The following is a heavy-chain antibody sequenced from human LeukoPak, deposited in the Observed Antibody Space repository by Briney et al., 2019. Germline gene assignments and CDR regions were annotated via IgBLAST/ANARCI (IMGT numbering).Heavy chain of an antibody. Sequence: PSETLSLTCAVSGGSISSGGYSWSWIRQPPGKGLEWIGYIYHSGSTYYNPSLKSRVTISVDRSKNQFSLKLSSVTAADTAVYYCARASRQYCSGGSCQRFPHWFDPWGQGTLVAVSS. CDR3: ARASRQYCSGGSCQRFPHWFDP. J-gene: IGHJ5*02. D-gene: IGHD2-15*01. CDR1: GGSISSGGYS. CDR2: IYHSGST. V-gene: IGHV4-30-2*01.